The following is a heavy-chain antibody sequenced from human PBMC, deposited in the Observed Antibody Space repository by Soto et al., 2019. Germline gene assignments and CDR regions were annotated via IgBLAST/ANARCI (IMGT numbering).Heavy chain of an antibody. D-gene: IGHD1-20*01. CDR3: ATPPDDREVTDFDAFDI. J-gene: IGHJ3*02. V-gene: IGHV1-69*13. Sequence: SVKVSCKASGGTFSSYAISWVRQAPGQGLEWMGGIIPIFGTANYAQKFQGRVTITADESTSTAYMELSSLRSEDTAVYYCATPPDDREVTDFDAFDIWGQGTMVTVSS. CDR1: GGTFSSYA. CDR2: IIPIFGTA.